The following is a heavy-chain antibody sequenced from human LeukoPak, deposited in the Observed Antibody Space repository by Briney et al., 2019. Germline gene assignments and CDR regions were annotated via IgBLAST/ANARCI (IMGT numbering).Heavy chain of an antibody. V-gene: IGHV3-23*01. CDR2: ITYNGAAT. CDR1: GFSFGGYA. Sequence: PGGSLRLSCAASGFSFGGYAMTWVRQAPGKGLERVSSITYNGAATYYLDSVKARFTISRDNSRSTLYLQMDSLTAEDTALYYCAKDGLYFDGSTHIYYFDSWGQGTLVAVSS. CDR3: AKDGLYFDGSTHIYYFDS. D-gene: IGHD3-9*01. J-gene: IGHJ4*02.